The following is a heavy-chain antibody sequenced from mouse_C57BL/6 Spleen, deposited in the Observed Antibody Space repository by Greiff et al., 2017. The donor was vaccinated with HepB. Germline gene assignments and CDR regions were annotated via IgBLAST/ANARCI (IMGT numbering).Heavy chain of an antibody. Sequence: VQLQQSGAELVRPGTSVKVSCKASGYAFTNYLIEWVKQRPGQGLEWIGVINPGSGGTNYNEKFKGKATLTADKSSSTAYMQLSSLTSEDSAVYFCAITTVVATRAWFAYWGQGTLVTVSA. CDR1: GYAFTNYL. V-gene: IGHV1-54*01. D-gene: IGHD1-1*01. CDR2: INPGSGGT. CDR3: AITTVVATRAWFAY. J-gene: IGHJ3*01.